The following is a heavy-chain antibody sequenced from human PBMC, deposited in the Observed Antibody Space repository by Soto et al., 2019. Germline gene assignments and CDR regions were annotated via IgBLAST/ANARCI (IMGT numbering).Heavy chain of an antibody. CDR3: AILRGIVVVPAAIPLGY. J-gene: IGHJ4*02. CDR2: IIPIFGTA. V-gene: IGHV1-69*06. Sequence: ASVKVSCKASGGTFSSYAISWVRQAPGQGLEWMGGIIPIFGTANYAQKFQGRVTITADKSTSTAYMELSSLRSEDTAVYYCAILRGIVVVPAAIPLGYWGQGTLVTVSS. CDR1: GGTFSSYA. D-gene: IGHD2-2*02.